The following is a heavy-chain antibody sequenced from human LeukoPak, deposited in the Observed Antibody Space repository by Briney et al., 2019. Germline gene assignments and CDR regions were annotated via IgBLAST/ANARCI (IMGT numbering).Heavy chain of an antibody. Sequence: ASVKVSPKASGYTFTGSYIHWVRQVPGQGLEWMGWINPNNGGTNYAQKFQGRVTMTRDTSITTAYMELSSLRSDDTAVYYCARGVYCSSSSCYAGMGYYFYFMDVWGKGTTVTVSS. CDR2: INPNNGGT. CDR3: ARGVYCSSSSCYAGMGYYFYFMDV. D-gene: IGHD2-2*01. J-gene: IGHJ6*03. CDR1: GYTFTGSY. V-gene: IGHV1-2*02.